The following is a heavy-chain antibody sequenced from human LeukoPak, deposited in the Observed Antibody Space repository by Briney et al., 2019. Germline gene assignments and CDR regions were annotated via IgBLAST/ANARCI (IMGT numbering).Heavy chain of an antibody. D-gene: IGHD2-15*01. CDR3: ASSYCSGGHCYPQQTVYYFDF. V-gene: IGHV7-4-1*02. CDR2: INTNTGNP. CDR1: GYTFTSYA. J-gene: IGHJ4*02. Sequence: ASVKVSCKASGYTFTSYAMNWVRQAPGQGLEWMRWINTNTGNPTYAQGFTGRFVFSLDTSVSTAYLQISSLKAEDTAVYYCASSYCSGGHCYPQQTVYYFDFWGQGTLVTVSS.